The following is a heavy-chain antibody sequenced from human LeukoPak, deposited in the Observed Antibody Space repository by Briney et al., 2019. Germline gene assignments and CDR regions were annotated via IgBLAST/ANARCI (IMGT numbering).Heavy chain of an antibody. Sequence: SETLSLTCTVSGGSISSSSYYCGWIRQPPGKGLEWIGSIYYSGSTYYNPSLKSRVTISVDTSKNQFSLKLSSVTAADTAVYYCARQVGDTYYYGSGSYKVDYWGQGTLVTVSS. CDR1: GGSISSSSYY. V-gene: IGHV4-39*01. J-gene: IGHJ4*02. D-gene: IGHD3-10*01. CDR2: IYYSGST. CDR3: ARQVGDTYYYGSGSYKVDY.